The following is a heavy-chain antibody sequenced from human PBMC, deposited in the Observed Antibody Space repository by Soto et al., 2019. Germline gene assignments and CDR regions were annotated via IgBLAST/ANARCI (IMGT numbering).Heavy chain of an antibody. CDR2: ISGSGGST. CDR3: AKDSTDDYGDYVEFDY. CDR1: GFTFSSYA. J-gene: IGHJ4*02. Sequence: GGSLRLSCAASGFTFSSYAMSWVRQAPGKGLEWVSAISGSGGSTYYADSVKGRFTISRDNSKNTLYLQMNSLRAEDTAVYYCAKDSTDDYGDYVEFDYWGQGTLVTVSS. D-gene: IGHD4-17*01. V-gene: IGHV3-23*01.